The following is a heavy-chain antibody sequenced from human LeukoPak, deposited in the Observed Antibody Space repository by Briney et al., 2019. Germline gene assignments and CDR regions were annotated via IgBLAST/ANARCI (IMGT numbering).Heavy chain of an antibody. CDR2: INPSGGST. CDR1: GYTFTSYY. V-gene: IGHV1-46*01. CDR3: ARSWRAATNYYYYGMDV. D-gene: IGHD2-15*01. J-gene: IGHJ6*02. Sequence: ASVKVSCKASGYTFTSYYMHWVRQAPGQGLEWMGIINPSGGSTSYAQKFQGRVTMTRDTSTSTVYMELSSLRSEDTAVYYCARSWRAATNYYYYGMDVWGQGTTVTVSS.